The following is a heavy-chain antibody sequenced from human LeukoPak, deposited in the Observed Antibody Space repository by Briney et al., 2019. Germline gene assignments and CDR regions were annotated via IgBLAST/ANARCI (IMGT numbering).Heavy chain of an antibody. V-gene: IGHV4-59*08. J-gene: IGHJ4*02. CDR1: GGSISSYY. CDR2: TYYSGST. D-gene: IGHD5-18*01. Sequence: SETLSLTCTVSGGSISSYYWSWIRQPPGKGLEWIGYTYYSGSTNYNPSLKSRVTISVDTSKNQFSLKLSSVTAADTAVYYCARGYSYGPNFDYWGQGTLVTVSS. CDR3: ARGYSYGPNFDY.